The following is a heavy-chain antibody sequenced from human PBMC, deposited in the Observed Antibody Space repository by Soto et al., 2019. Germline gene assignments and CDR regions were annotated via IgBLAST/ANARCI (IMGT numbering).Heavy chain of an antibody. J-gene: IGHJ3*02. V-gene: IGHV3-33*01. CDR2: IWYDGSNK. CDR3: VPVPAAKNAFDI. Sequence: GGSLRLSCAASGFTFSSYGMHWVRQAPGKGLEWVAVIWYDGSNKYYADSVKGRFTISRDNSKNTLYLQMNSLRAEDTAVYYCVPVPAAKNAFDIWGQGTMVTVSS. CDR1: GFTFSSYG. D-gene: IGHD2-2*01.